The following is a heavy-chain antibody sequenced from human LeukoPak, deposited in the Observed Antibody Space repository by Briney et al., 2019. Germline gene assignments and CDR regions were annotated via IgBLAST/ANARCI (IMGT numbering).Heavy chain of an antibody. CDR1: GASISSYY. CDR3: ARGYFYGSGTYTLGY. J-gene: IGHJ4*02. V-gene: IGHV4-4*07. Sequence: SETLSLTCTVSGASISSYYWTWIRQPAGKGPEWIGRIHTSGSTNYNPSLKSRVNMSVDTSKNQFSLKLTSVTAADTAVYYCARGYFYGSGTYTLGYWGQGTLVTVSS. D-gene: IGHD3-10*01. CDR2: IHTSGST.